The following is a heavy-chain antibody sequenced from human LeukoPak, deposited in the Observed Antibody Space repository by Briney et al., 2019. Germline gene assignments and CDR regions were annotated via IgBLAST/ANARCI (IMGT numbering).Heavy chain of an antibody. D-gene: IGHD5-18*01. Sequence: GGSLRLSCAASGFTFSSFALSWVRQAPGKGLEWVSGVSYTRVATYYADSVKGRFTISRDDSQNILYLQMNGLRAEDTAVYFCTKAFREFGSSSSYSSFDTWGQGTMVTVSS. V-gene: IGHV3-23*01. J-gene: IGHJ3*02. CDR1: GFTFSSFA. CDR3: TKAFREFGSSSSYSSFDT. CDR2: VSYTRVAT.